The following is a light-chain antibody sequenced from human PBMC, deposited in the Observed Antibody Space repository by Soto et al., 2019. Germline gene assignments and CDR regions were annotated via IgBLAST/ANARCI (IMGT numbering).Light chain of an antibody. CDR1: QSVSSN. CDR3: QQYNNWPKT. Sequence: EIVMTQSPATLSVSPGERATLSCRASQSVSSNLARYPQKPGQAPRLLIYGAYTRATGIPARFSGSGSGTEFTLTISSLQSEDFAVYYCQQYNNWPKTFGQGTKVEIK. CDR2: GAY. V-gene: IGKV3-15*01. J-gene: IGKJ1*01.